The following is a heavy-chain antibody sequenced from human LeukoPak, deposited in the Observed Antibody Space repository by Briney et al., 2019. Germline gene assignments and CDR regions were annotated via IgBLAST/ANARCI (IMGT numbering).Heavy chain of an antibody. CDR2: MNPNTGGI. V-gene: IGHV1-2*02. CDR3: ARGKGYYGSGSYLDY. CDR1: GYTFTGYY. J-gene: IGHJ4*02. D-gene: IGHD3-10*01. Sequence: ASVRVSCKASGYTFTGYYLHWVRQAPGQGLEWMGWMNPNTGGIDYAEEFQGRVTMTRDTSISTAYMELSRLRSDDTAVYYCARGKGYYGSGSYLDYWGQGTLVTVSS.